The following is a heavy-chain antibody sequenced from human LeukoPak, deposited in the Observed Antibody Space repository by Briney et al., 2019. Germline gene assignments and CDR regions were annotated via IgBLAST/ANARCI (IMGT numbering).Heavy chain of an antibody. D-gene: IGHD5-18*01. CDR2: ISSSGGST. CDR3: AKDIAEGERGYGYGSIDY. CDR1: GFTFSSYA. V-gene: IGHV3-23*01. J-gene: IGHJ4*02. Sequence: GGSLRLSCAASGFTFSSYAMSWVRQAPGKGLEWVSAISSSGGSTYYADSVKGRFTISRDNSKNTLYLQMNSLRAEDTAVYYCAKDIAEGERGYGYGSIDYWGQGTLVTVSS.